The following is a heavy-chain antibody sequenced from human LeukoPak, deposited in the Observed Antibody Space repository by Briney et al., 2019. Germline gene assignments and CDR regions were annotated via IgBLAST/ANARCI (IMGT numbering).Heavy chain of an antibody. J-gene: IGHJ4*02. V-gene: IGHV3-53*01. D-gene: IGHD3-10*01. CDR3: ARDGFTMVRGDPHPFDY. Sequence: GGSLRLSCAASGFSVSTNYMSWVRQAPGKGLEWVSVIYSDGSTYYPDSVKGRFTISRDNSKNTLYLQMNSLRAEDTAVYYCARDGFTMVRGDPHPFDYWGQGTLVTVSS. CDR2: IYSDGST. CDR1: GFSVSTNY.